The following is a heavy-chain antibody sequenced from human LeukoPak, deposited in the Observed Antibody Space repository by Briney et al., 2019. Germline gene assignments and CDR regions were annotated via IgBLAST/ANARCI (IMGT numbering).Heavy chain of an antibody. Sequence: GRSLRLSCAASGFTFSRFAMHWVRQAPNKGLEWVAVISYDGSNKYYADSVKGRFTISRDNSKNTVFLQMNGLRPEDTAVYYCARGGGPDTAMNLDYWGQGTLVTVSS. CDR1: GFTFSRFA. CDR2: ISYDGSNK. V-gene: IGHV3-30*04. CDR3: ARGGGPDTAMNLDY. J-gene: IGHJ4*02. D-gene: IGHD5-18*01.